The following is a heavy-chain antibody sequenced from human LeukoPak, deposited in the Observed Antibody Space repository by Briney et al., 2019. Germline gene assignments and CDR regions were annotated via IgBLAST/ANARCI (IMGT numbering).Heavy chain of an antibody. J-gene: IGHJ6*03. Sequence: SETLSLTCAVYGGSFSGYYWSWIRQPPGKGLEWIGSIYYSGSTYYNPSLKSRVTISVDTSKNQFSLKLSSVTAADTAVYYCARSNGGILRTKRSYYMDVWGKGTTVTVSS. D-gene: IGHD3-9*01. CDR2: IYYSGST. CDR3: ARSNGGILRTKRSYYMDV. V-gene: IGHV4-34*01. CDR1: GGSFSGYY.